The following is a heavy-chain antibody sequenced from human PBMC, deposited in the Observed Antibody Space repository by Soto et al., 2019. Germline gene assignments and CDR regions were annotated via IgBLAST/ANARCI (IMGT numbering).Heavy chain of an antibody. CDR1: GYSFTSYW. V-gene: IGHV5-10-1*01. Sequence: GESLKISCKGSGYSFTSYWISWVRQMPGKGLEWMGRIDPSDSYTNYSPSFQGHVTISADKSISTAYLQWSSLKASDTAMYYCALATYYYYGMDVWGQGTTVTVYS. CDR3: ALATYYYYGMDV. CDR2: IDPSDSYT. J-gene: IGHJ6*02.